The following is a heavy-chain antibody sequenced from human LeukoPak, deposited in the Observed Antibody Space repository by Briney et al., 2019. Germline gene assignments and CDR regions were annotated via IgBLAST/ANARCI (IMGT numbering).Heavy chain of an antibody. D-gene: IGHD4-11*01. CDR3: ARDRRDYSKPC. J-gene: IGHJ4*02. V-gene: IGHV4-59*12. CDR2: IYYSGST. CDR1: GGSISSYY. Sequence: SETLSLTCTVSGGSISSYYWSWIRQPPGKGLEWIGYIYYSGSTNYNPSFKSRVTISVDTSKNQFSLKLSSVTAADTAVYYCARDRRDYSKPCWGQGTLVTVSS.